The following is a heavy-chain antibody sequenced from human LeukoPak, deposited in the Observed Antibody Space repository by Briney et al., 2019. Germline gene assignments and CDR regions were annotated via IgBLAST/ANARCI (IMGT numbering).Heavy chain of an antibody. CDR3: AKGTLYSSSWYCYFDY. CDR2: ISWNSGSI. CDR1: GFTFDDYA. Sequence: GGSLRLSCSASGFTFDDYAMHWVRQAPGKGLEWVSGISWNSGSIGYADSVKGRFTISRDNAKNSLYLQMNSLRAEDTALYYCAKGTLYSSSWYCYFDYWGQGTLVTVSS. J-gene: IGHJ4*02. D-gene: IGHD6-13*01. V-gene: IGHV3-9*01.